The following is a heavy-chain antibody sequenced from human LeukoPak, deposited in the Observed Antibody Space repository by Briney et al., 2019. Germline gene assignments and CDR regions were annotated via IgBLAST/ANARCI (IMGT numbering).Heavy chain of an antibody. CDR1: GFTFDDYT. Sequence: GGSLRLSCAASGFTFDDYTMHWVRHAPGKGLEWVSLISWDGGSTYYADSVKGRFTISRDNSKNSLYLQMNSLRTEDTALYYCAKDEGSFGVVILDYWGQGTLVTVSS. J-gene: IGHJ4*02. V-gene: IGHV3-43*01. CDR2: ISWDGGST. D-gene: IGHD3-3*01. CDR3: AKDEGSFGVVILDY.